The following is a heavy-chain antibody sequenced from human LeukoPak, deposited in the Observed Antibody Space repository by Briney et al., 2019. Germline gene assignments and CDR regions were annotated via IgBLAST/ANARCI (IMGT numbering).Heavy chain of an antibody. CDR3: AKDPTRNYDFWSGYYFYGMDV. Sequence: PGGSLRLSCAASGFTFDDYAMHWVRQAPGKGLEWVSGISWNSGSIGYADSVKGRFTISRDNAKNSLYLQMNSLRAEDTALYYCAKDPTRNYDFWSGYYFYGMDVWGQGTTVTVSS. V-gene: IGHV3-9*01. J-gene: IGHJ6*02. D-gene: IGHD3-3*01. CDR2: ISWNSGSI. CDR1: GFTFDDYA.